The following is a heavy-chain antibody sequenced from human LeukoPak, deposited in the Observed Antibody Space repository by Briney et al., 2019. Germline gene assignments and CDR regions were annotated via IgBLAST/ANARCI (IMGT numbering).Heavy chain of an antibody. D-gene: IGHD5-18*01. V-gene: IGHV4-39*01. J-gene: IGHJ4*02. Sequence: SETLSLTCTVSGGSISSSSHSWGWIRQPPGKGLEWTGSIYYTGTTYYNPSLKSRVTISVDTSKNQFSLKLNSVTAADTAVYSCARHPERYSYFDYWGQGTLVTVSS. CDR3: ARHPERYSYFDY. CDR2: IYYTGTT. CDR1: GGSISSSSHS.